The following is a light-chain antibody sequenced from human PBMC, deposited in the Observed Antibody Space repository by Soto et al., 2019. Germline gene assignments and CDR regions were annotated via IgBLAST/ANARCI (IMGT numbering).Light chain of an antibody. Sequence: EIVLTQSPATLSLSPGERATLSCRASQSVGSYLAWYQQKPGQAPRLLLYDASNSATGIPATFSGSGSGIDSTLTIRSLGPEVFAVFYCRLRSSWAFTFGPGTKLDTK. CDR2: DAS. CDR3: RLRSSWAFT. CDR1: QSVGSY. J-gene: IGKJ3*01. V-gene: IGKV3-11*01.